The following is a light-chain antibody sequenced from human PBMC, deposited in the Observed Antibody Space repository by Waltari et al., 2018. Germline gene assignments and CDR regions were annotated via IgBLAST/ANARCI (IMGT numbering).Light chain of an antibody. J-gene: IGLJ3*02. CDR3: NSYAGSSSWV. Sequence: QSALTQPASVSGSPGQSITISCTGTSSDVGFYNYVSWYQQHPGKAPKLILYDVFARPSGVSNRFSGSKSGNTASLTISGLQAEDEADYYCNSYAGSSSWVFGGGTKLTVL. CDR2: DVF. CDR1: SSDVGFYNY. V-gene: IGLV2-14*01.